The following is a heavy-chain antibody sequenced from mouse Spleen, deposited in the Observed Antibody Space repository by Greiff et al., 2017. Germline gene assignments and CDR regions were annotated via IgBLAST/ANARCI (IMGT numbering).Heavy chain of an antibody. J-gene: IGHJ4*01. Sequence: QVQLKQPGAELVKPGASVKLSCKASGYTFTSYWMQWVKQRPGQGLEWIGEIDPSDSYTNYNQKFKGKATLTVDTSSSTAYMQLSSLTSEDSAGYYCARLTTGAMDYWGQGTSVTVSS. CDR1: GYTFTSYW. CDR2: IDPSDSYT. D-gene: IGHD1-1*01. CDR3: ARLTTGAMDY. V-gene: IGHV1-50*01.